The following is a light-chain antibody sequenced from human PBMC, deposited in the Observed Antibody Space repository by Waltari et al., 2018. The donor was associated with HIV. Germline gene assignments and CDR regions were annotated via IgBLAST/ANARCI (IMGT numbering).Light chain of an antibody. CDR3: QLWDTTSDHPV. CDR1: NIGSQS. V-gene: IGLV3-21*02. J-gene: IGLJ3*02. CDR2: DDG. Sequence: SYVLTQPPSVSVAPGQTARITCGGDNIGSQSVDWYQQKPGQAPLLVVFDDGDRPSGSPERFSGSNSGNTATLTSGRVEAGDEADYYCQLWDTTSDHPVFGGGTKLTVL.